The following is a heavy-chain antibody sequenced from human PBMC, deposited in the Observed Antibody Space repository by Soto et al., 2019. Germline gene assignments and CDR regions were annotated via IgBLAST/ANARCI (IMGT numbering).Heavy chain of an antibody. Sequence: SETLSLTCNVSGGSIIGYYWILSRHPPGKGLEYIGYIYYRGSTNYNPSLESRVTMSVDTSRNQFSLKVNSVTAADTAVYYCARQQLLPFYYALDVWGQGTTVTVSS. CDR1: GGSIIGYY. V-gene: IGHV4-59*01. CDR3: ARQQLLPFYYALDV. D-gene: IGHD6-13*01. J-gene: IGHJ6*02. CDR2: IYYRGST.